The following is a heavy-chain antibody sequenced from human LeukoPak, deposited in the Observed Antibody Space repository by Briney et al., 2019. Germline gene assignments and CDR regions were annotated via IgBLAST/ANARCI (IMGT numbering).Heavy chain of an antibody. J-gene: IGHJ6*03. CDR3: ARDLYSSSWYFYYYYYVDV. V-gene: IGHV1-2*02. CDR2: INPNSGGT. Sequence: VRQAPGXGLEWMGWINPNSGGTNYAQKFQGRVTMTRDTSTSTVYMELSSLRSEDTAVYYCARDLYSSSWYFYYYYYVDVWGKGTTVTISS. D-gene: IGHD6-13*01.